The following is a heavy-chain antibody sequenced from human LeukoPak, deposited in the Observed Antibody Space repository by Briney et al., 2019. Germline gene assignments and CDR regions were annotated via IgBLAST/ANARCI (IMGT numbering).Heavy chain of an antibody. CDR3: ARVMITFGGVRPMDY. D-gene: IGHD3-16*01. Sequence: GASVNVSCTASGYTFTSYGISWVRQAPGQGLEWMGWISAYNGNTNYAQKLQGRVTMTTDTSTSTAYMELRSLRSDDTAVYYCARVMITFGGVRPMDYWGQGTLVTVSS. V-gene: IGHV1-18*01. CDR1: GYTFTSYG. J-gene: IGHJ4*02. CDR2: ISAYNGNT.